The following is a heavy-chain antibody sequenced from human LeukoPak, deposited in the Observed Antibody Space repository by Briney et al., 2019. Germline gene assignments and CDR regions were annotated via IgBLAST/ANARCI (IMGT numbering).Heavy chain of an antibody. CDR1: GFTFGSYY. CDR3: ARSSGLNVYCDF. Sequence: GGSLRLSCAASGFTFGSYYMQWVRQAPGKGLMWVSRIKSDGSSTTYADSVKGRFTISRDNAKNTPYLQMNSLRAEDTAVYYCARSSGLNVYCDFWGQGTLVTVSS. D-gene: IGHD3-22*01. V-gene: IGHV3-74*01. J-gene: IGHJ4*02. CDR2: IKSDGSST.